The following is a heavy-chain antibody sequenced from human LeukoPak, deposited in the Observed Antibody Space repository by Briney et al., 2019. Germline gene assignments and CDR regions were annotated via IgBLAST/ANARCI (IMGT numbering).Heavy chain of an antibody. CDR2: IGHDATKI. CDR1: GFTFSTYG. V-gene: IGHV3-33*01. Sequence: GGSLRLSCAASGFTFSTYGMHWVRQAPGKGLEWVAFIGHDATKIYYADSVQGRFTISRDNAMNSFFLQMNSLRAEDTALYYCARIKGDRTIYDYWGQGTLVTVSS. D-gene: IGHD2-21*01. CDR3: ARIKGDRTIYDY. J-gene: IGHJ4*02.